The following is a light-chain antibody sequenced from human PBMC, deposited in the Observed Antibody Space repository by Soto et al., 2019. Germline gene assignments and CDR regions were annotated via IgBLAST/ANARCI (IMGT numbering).Light chain of an antibody. CDR2: EVT. CDR3: SSYTSSNTYV. J-gene: IGLJ1*01. Sequence: QSALTQPASVSGSPGQSITISCTGTSSDVGGYKYVSWYQQHPGKAPKLMIYEVTNRPSGVSNRFSGSKSGSTASLTISGLQAEDEADYYCSSYTSSNTYVFGTGTKVTVL. CDR1: SSDVGGYKY. V-gene: IGLV2-14*01.